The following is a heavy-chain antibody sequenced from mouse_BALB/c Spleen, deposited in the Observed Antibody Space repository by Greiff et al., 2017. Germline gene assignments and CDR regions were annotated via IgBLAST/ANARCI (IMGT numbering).Heavy chain of an antibody. D-gene: IGHD2-14*01. CDR1: GYSITSGYY. CDR3: AKYRYDFLYAMDY. CDR2: ISYDGSN. Sequence: EVQVVESGPGLVKPSQSLSLTCSVTGYSITSGYYWNWIRQFPGNKLEWMGYISYDGSNNYNPSLKNRISITRDTSKNQFFLKLNSVTTEDTATYYCAKYRYDFLYAMDYWGQGTSVTVSS. V-gene: IGHV3-6*02. J-gene: IGHJ4*01.